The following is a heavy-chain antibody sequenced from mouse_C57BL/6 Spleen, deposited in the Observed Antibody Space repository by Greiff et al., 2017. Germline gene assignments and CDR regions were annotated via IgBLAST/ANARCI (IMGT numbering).Heavy chain of an antibody. CDR1: GYSITSGYY. Sequence: ESGPGLVKPSQSLSLTCSVTGYSITSGYYWNWIRQFPGNKLEWMGYISYDGSNNYNPSLKNRISITSDPSKNQFFLKLNSVTTEDTATYYCARYGYYLPFAYWGQGTLVTVSA. CDR2: ISYDGSN. CDR3: ARYGYYLPFAY. V-gene: IGHV3-6*01. D-gene: IGHD2-3*01. J-gene: IGHJ3*01.